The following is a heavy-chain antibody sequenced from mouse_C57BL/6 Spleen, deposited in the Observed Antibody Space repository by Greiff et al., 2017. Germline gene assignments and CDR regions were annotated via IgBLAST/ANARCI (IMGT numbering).Heavy chain of an antibody. D-gene: IGHD1-1*01. CDR3: ARRAGITTVVAVYWYFDV. CDR1: GYTFTSYW. CDR2: IYPSDSET. Sequence: QVQLQQPGAELVRPGSSVKLSCKASGYTFTSYWMDWVKQRPGQGLEWIGNIYPSDSETNYNQKFKDKATLTVDKSSSTAYMQLSSLTSEDSAVYYCARRAGITTVVAVYWYFDVWGTGTTVTVSS. V-gene: IGHV1-61*01. J-gene: IGHJ1*03.